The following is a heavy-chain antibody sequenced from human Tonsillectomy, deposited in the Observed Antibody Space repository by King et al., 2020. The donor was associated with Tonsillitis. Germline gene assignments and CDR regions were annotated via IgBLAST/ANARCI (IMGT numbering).Heavy chain of an antibody. CDR3: ATFSGYFDS. J-gene: IGHJ4*02. V-gene: IGHV4-34*01. CDR1: GGSFSGYY. Sequence: VQLQQWGAGLLKPSETLSLTCAVYGGSFSGYYWSWIRQPPGKGLEWIGEINHSGSTNYNPSLKSRVTISVDTSKNQFSLTVTSVTAADTAVYYCATFSGYFDSWGQGTLVTVSA. CDR2: INHSGST.